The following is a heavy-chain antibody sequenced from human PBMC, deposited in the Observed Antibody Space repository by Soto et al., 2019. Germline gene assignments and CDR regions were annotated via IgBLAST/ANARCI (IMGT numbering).Heavy chain of an antibody. Sequence: QVQLVQSGAEVKKPGSSVKVSCKASGGTFSSYAISWVRQAPGQGLEWMGGIIPIFGTANYAQKFQGRVTITADESTSTAYMELSSLRSEDTAVYYCARGRYFDWLPHQVHYGMDVWGQGTTVTVSS. CDR3: ARGRYFDWLPHQVHYGMDV. CDR2: IIPIFGTA. CDR1: GGTFSSYA. V-gene: IGHV1-69*12. J-gene: IGHJ6*02. D-gene: IGHD3-9*01.